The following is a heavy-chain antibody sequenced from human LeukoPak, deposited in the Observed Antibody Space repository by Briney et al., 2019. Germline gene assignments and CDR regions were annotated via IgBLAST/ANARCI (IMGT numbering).Heavy chain of an antibody. D-gene: IGHD5/OR15-5a*01. J-gene: IGHJ6*04. CDR3: VRGVYGGDV. Sequence: RNEWIGWIDTDSGVTNYAQKFQGRITLTRDTSISTAYMEFRRLRSNETAVYYCVRGVYGGDVWGKGTTVTVSS. CDR2: IDTDSGVT. V-gene: IGHV1-2*02.